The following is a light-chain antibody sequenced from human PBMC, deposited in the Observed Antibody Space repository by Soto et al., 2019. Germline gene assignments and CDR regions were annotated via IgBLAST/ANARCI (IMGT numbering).Light chain of an antibody. CDR3: QHYNSYSEA. CDR1: QSISSG. Sequence: DIQMTQSPATLSASVGDRVTITCRASQSISSGLAWYQQKPGKAPKLLIYTASSLESGVPSRFSGSGSGTEITLTISRLQPDDFATYYCQHYNSYSEAFGQGTKVDIK. J-gene: IGKJ1*01. V-gene: IGKV1-5*03. CDR2: TAS.